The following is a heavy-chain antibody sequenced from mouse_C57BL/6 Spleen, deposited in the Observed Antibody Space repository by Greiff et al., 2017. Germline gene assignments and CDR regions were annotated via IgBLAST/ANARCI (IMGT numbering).Heavy chain of an antibody. CDR2: IDPSDSYT. CDR1: GYTFTSYW. Sequence: QVQLQQPGAELVMPGASVKLSCKASGYTFTSYWMHWVKQRPGQGLEWIGEIDPSDSYTNYNQQFKGKSTLTVDKSSSTAYMQLSILTSEDSAVYYCAKGKGRNYAMDYWGQGTSVTVSS. V-gene: IGHV1-69*01. CDR3: AKGKGRNYAMDY. D-gene: IGHD3-3*01. J-gene: IGHJ4*01.